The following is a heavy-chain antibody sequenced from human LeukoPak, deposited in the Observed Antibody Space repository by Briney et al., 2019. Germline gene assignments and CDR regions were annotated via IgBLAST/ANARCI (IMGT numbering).Heavy chain of an antibody. CDR1: GGTFSNNP. V-gene: IGHV1-69*06. D-gene: IGHD2-8*01. CDR2: IIPIFGTA. J-gene: IGHJ3*02. Sequence: PWASVKVSCKSSGGTFSNNPISWVRQAPGQGLEWMGEIIPIFGTATYAQKFQGRVTITADTSTSTVYMELISLRAEDTALYYCARRYCTNGVCYHDRGAFDIWGQGTMVTVSS. CDR3: ARRYCTNGVCYHDRGAFDI.